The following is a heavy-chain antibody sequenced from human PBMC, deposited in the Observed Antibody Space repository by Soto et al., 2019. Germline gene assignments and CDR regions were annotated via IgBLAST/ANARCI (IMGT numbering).Heavy chain of an antibody. V-gene: IGHV5-10-1*03. CDR3: ARRGSSSSFFYDS. CDR2: IDPSDSYI. Sequence: EVQLVQSGAEVKKPGESLRISCQGSGYSFTSSWISWVRQMPGEGLEWMGRIDPSDSYINYSPSFQGRVTISADKSISTAYLQWSCLKASDTAMYYCARRGSSSSFFYDSWGQGTLVTVSS. J-gene: IGHJ4*02. CDR1: GYSFTSSW. D-gene: IGHD6-6*01.